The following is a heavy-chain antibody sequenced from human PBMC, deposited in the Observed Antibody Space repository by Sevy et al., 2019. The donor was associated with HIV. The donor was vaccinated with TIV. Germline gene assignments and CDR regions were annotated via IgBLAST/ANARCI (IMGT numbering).Heavy chain of an antibody. CDR2: ISYDGSNK. CDR3: ARDVGDSSGWLFDY. Sequence: GGSLRLSCAASGFTFSSYAMHWVRQAPGKGLEWVAVISYDGSNKYYADSVKGRFTISRDNSRNTLYLQMNGLRAEDTAVYYCARDVGDSSGWLFDYWGQGTLVTVSS. J-gene: IGHJ4*02. CDR1: GFTFSSYA. V-gene: IGHV3-30-3*01. D-gene: IGHD6-19*01.